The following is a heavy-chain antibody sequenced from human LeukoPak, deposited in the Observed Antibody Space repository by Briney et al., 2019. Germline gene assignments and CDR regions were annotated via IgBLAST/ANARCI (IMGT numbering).Heavy chain of an antibody. D-gene: IGHD2-15*01. Sequence: ASVKVSCKASGYTFTSYYMHWVRQAPGQGLEWMGIINPSGGSTSYAQKFQGRVTMTRDTSTGTVYMELSSLRSEDTAVYYCAREGYCSGGSCYLWDYWGQGTLVTVSS. J-gene: IGHJ4*02. CDR1: GYTFTSYY. V-gene: IGHV1-46*01. CDR3: AREGYCSGGSCYLWDY. CDR2: INPSGGST.